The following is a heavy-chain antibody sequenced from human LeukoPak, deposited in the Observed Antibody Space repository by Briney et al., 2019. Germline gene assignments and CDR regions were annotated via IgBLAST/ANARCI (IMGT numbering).Heavy chain of an antibody. D-gene: IGHD6-13*01. CDR3: ASRLIAAAGDAFDI. J-gene: IGHJ3*02. CDR1: DESFSTYY. CDR2: INHSGST. Sequence: SETLSLTCDVNDESFSTYYWSWIRQPPGKGLEWIGEINHSGSTNYNPSLKSRVTISVDTSKNQFSLKLGSVTAADTAVYYCASRLIAAAGDAFDIWGQGTMVTVSS. V-gene: IGHV4-34*01.